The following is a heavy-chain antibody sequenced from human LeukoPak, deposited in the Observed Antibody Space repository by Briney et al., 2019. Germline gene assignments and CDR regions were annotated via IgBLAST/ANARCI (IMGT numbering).Heavy chain of an antibody. CDR3: AQTGGSGGIDY. Sequence: GGSLRLSCAASGFTFSSYGMHWVRQAPGKGLEWVSVIYSGGSTYYADSVKGRFPISRDNSKNTLYLQMNSLRAEDTAVYYCAQTGGSGGIDYWGQGTLVTVSS. D-gene: IGHD3-10*01. CDR2: IYSGGST. J-gene: IGHJ4*02. CDR1: GFTFSSYG. V-gene: IGHV3-66*01.